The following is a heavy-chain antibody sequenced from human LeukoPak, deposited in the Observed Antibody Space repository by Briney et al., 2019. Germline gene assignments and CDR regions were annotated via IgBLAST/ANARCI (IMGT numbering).Heavy chain of an antibody. CDR1: GGSISSGGYY. D-gene: IGHD6-19*01. CDR3: ARDGIAVSGNFDY. V-gene: IGHV4-61*02. J-gene: IGHJ4*02. Sequence: SQTLSLTCTVSGGSISSGGYYWSWIRQHPGKGLEWIGRIYASGSTNYNPSLKSRVTMSVDTSKNQFSLMLSSVTAADTAVYYCARDGIAVSGNFDYWGQGTLVTVSS. CDR2: IYASGST.